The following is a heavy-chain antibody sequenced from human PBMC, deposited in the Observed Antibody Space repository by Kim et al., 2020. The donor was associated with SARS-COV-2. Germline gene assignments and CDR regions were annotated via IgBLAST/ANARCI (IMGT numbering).Heavy chain of an antibody. D-gene: IGHD3-3*01. Sequence: GGSLRLSCAASGFTFSSYGMHWVRQAPGKGLEWVAVISYDGSNKYYADSVKGRFTISRDNSKNTLYLQMNSLRAEDTAVYYCATGKRIRFLEWLPDYWGQGTLVTVSS. CDR3: ATGKRIRFLEWLPDY. V-gene: IGHV3-30*03. CDR2: ISYDGSNK. CDR1: GFTFSSYG. J-gene: IGHJ4*02.